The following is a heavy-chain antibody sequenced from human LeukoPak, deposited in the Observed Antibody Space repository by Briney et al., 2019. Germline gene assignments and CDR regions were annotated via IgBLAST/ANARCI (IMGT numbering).Heavy chain of an antibody. CDR2: IYPDDSET. CDR3: ARFSASSLPKNLFDP. D-gene: IGHD1-7*01. V-gene: IGHV5-51*01. J-gene: IGHJ5*02. Sequence: GESLKISCTGSGYKFSDYWIGWXRQMPGRGLEWVGIIYPDDSETKYSPSFQGQVTISADKSINTAYLEWSSLKSSDTAIYYCARFSASSLPKNLFDPWGQGTLITVSS. CDR1: GYKFSDYW.